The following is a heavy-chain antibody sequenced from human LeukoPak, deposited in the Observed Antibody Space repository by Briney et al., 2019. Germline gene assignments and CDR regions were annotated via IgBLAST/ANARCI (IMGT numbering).Heavy chain of an antibody. Sequence: GESLKISCKGSGYSFTSYWIGWVRQMPGKGLEWMGIIYPGDSDTRYSPSFQGQITISADKSISTAYLQWSSLKASDTAMYYCARQLEYSSVAAGYWGQGTLVTVSS. CDR3: ARQLEYSSVAAGY. V-gene: IGHV5-51*01. J-gene: IGHJ4*02. CDR1: GYSFTSYW. CDR2: IYPGDSDT. D-gene: IGHD6-19*01.